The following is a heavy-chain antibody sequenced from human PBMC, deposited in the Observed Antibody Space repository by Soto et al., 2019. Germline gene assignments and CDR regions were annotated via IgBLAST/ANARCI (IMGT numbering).Heavy chain of an antibody. CDR2: IIPLFGTT. V-gene: IGHV1-69*06. J-gene: IGHJ4*02. Sequence: SVKVSCKASGCTFSSYTIYWVRQAPGQGLEWMGEIIPLFGTTNYVEKFQGRLTITADTSTSTAYMELSSLRSEDTAMYYCARDSIAAAGTDYWGQGTLVTVSS. D-gene: IGHD6-13*01. CDR1: GCTFSSYT. CDR3: ARDSIAAAGTDY.